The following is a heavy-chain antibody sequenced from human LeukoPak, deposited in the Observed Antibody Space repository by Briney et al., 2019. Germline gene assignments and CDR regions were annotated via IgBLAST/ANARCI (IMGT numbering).Heavy chain of an antibody. Sequence: GGSLRLSCAASGFTFSSYAMSWVRQAPGKGLEWVSAISGSGGSTYYADSVKGRFTISRDNSKNTLYLQMNSLRAEDTAVYYCAKGFRYCSSTSCYYYYYYMDVWGKGTTVTISS. CDR1: GFTFSSYA. CDR3: AKGFRYCSSTSCYYYYYYMDV. J-gene: IGHJ6*03. D-gene: IGHD2-2*01. CDR2: ISGSGGST. V-gene: IGHV3-23*01.